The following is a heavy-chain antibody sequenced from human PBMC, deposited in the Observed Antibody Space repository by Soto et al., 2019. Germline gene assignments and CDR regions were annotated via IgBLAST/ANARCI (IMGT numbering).Heavy chain of an antibody. CDR1: GFTFSNFA. CDR2: ITNSGDNT. CDR3: PKAAGPSYYYYMDF. J-gene: IGHJ6*03. V-gene: IGHV3-23*01. Sequence: EVQLLESGGGLVQPGGSLRLSCAASGFTFSNFAMTWVRQAPGKGLEWVSTITNSGDNTYYADSVRGRFTISRDNSKSTLYLQMDSLRDGDTATYYCPKAAGPSYYYYMDFCGKGTTVTVSS.